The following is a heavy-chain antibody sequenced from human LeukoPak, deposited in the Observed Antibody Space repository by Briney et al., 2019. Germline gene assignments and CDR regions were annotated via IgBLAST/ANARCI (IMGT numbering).Heavy chain of an antibody. D-gene: IGHD6-19*01. CDR2: ISDNGSQT. J-gene: IGHJ4*02. CDR3: AKDSNGWYQRGSNYFDY. Sequence: GGSLRLSCAASGFTFTDYAMSWVRQAPEKGLEWLSTISDNGSQTYYTDSVKGRFTISRDNSRNTVFLQMNSLRAEDTAEYYCAKDSNGWYQRGSNYFDYWGQGTLVTVSS. CDR1: GFTFTDYA. V-gene: IGHV3-23*01.